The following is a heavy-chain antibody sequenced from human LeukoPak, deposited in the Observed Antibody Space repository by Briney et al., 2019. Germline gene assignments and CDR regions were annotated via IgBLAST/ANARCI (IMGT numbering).Heavy chain of an antibody. V-gene: IGHV4-59*01. J-gene: IGHJ4*02. CDR2: VHYSLSS. Sequence: SETLSLTCTVSGASINGYYWSWIRQPPGKGLEWIGDVHYSLSSNYSPSLESRVTISMDTSQRQFSLKLTSVTAADTAVYYCACYKIVERNFDFWGQGMLVTVSS. CDR3: ACYKIVERNFDF. D-gene: IGHD5-24*01. CDR1: GASINGYY.